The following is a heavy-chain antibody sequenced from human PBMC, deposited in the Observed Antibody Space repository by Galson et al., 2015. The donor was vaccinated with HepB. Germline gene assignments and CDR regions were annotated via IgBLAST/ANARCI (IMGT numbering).Heavy chain of an antibody. CDR2: TYYRSKWTN. CDR3: ARVLRLRKGYKSPFDY. J-gene: IGHJ4*02. V-gene: IGHV6-1*01. Sequence: CAISGDSVSSNSSLWNWIRQSPSRGLEWLGRTYYRSKWTNDYAVSVKSRISITSDTSKNNFSLQLNSVTPEDTAVYFCARVLRLRKGYKSPFDYWGQGTLVTVSS. D-gene: IGHD5-24*01. CDR1: GDSVSSNSSL.